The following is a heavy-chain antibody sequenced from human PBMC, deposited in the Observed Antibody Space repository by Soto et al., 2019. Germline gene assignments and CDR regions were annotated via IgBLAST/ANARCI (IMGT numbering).Heavy chain of an antibody. CDR1: GFTFSSYA. CDR2: ISGSGGST. Sequence: EVQLLESGGGLVQPGGSLRLSCAASGFTFSSYAMSWVRQAPGKGLEWVSAISGSGGSTYYAESVKGRYTISRDNSKNTLYRQINSRRAEDTAVYYCAKVAYCGGDCYSKNAFDSWGQGTKVTVSS. CDR3: AKVAYCGGDCYSKNAFDS. V-gene: IGHV3-23*01. D-gene: IGHD2-21*02. J-gene: IGHJ3*02.